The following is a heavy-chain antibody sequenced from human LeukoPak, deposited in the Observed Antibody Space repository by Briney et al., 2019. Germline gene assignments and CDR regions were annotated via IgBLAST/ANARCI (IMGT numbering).Heavy chain of an antibody. CDR2: IYYSGST. CDR3: AVGGVYLRGGAEAFDI. V-gene: IGHV4-59*12. Sequence: SETLSLTCTVSGGSISSYYWSWIRQPPGKGLEWIGYIYYSGSTNYNPSLKSRVTISVDTSKNQFSLKLSSVTAADTAVYYCAVGGVYLRGGAEAFDIWGQGTMVTVSS. J-gene: IGHJ3*02. D-gene: IGHD3-10*01. CDR1: GGSISSYY.